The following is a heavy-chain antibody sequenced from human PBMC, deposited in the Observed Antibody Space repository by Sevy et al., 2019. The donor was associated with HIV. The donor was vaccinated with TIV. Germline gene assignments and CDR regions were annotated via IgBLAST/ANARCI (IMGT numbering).Heavy chain of an antibody. J-gene: IGHJ3*02. CDR3: ARVFTSPESFRYSYGPPSRSAFDI. Sequence: ASVKVSCKASGYTFTSYGISWVRQAPGQGLEWMGWISAYNGNTNYAQKLQGRVTMTTDTSTSTAYMELRSLRSDDTAVYYCARVFTSPESFRYSYGPPSRSAFDIWGQGTMVTVSS. CDR2: ISAYNGNT. CDR1: GYTFTSYG. D-gene: IGHD5-18*01. V-gene: IGHV1-18*04.